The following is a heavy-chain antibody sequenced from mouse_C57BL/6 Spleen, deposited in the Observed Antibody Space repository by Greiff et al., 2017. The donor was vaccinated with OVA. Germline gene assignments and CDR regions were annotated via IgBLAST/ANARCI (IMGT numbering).Heavy chain of an antibody. CDR2: IDPSDSET. V-gene: IGHV1-52*01. J-gene: IGHJ3*01. Sequence: QVQLQQPGAELVRPGSSVKLSCKASGYTFTSYWMHWVKQRPIQGLEWIGNIDPSDSETHYNQKFKDKATLTVDKSSSTAYMQLSSLTSEDSAVYYWARAVYDDDEGAWFAYWGQGTLVTVSA. CDR1: GYTFTSYW. D-gene: IGHD2-4*01. CDR3: ARAVYDDDEGAWFAY.